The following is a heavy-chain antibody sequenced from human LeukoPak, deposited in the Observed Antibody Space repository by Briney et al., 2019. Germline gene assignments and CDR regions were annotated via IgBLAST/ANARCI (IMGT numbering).Heavy chain of an antibody. Sequence: ASVKVSCKASGYTFTGYYMHWVRQAPGQGLEWLGWINPNSGGTNYAQKFQGWVTMTRDTSISTAYMELSRLRSDDTAVHYCATGRDYFGSGNNDAFDIWGQGTMVTVSS. V-gene: IGHV1-2*04. CDR3: ATGRDYFGSGNNDAFDI. CDR2: INPNSGGT. D-gene: IGHD3-10*01. J-gene: IGHJ3*02. CDR1: GYTFTGYY.